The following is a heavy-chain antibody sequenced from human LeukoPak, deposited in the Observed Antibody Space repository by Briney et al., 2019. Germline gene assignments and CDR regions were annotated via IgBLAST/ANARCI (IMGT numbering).Heavy chain of an antibody. CDR2: ISSHKTYI. CDR1: GFTVSSAS. V-gene: IGHV3-21*01. CDR3: AGIGVAGQFDY. J-gene: IGHJ4*02. D-gene: IGHD6-19*01. Sequence: GRSLRLSWAAAGFTVSSASTNWVRQAPGKGLEWVSYISSHKTYIYYADSVKDRFTISRDNAKSSLYLQMNSLRAEDTAVYYCAGIGVAGQFDYWGQGTLVTVSS.